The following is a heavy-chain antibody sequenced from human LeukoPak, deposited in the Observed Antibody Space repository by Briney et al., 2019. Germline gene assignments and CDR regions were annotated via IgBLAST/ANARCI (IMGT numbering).Heavy chain of an antibody. J-gene: IGHJ4*02. Sequence: GGSLRLSCAASGFTFSSYALSWVRQAPGKGLEWVSAVSGSGNNTYYADSVRGRFTISRDNSKNTLYLQMNSLRAEDTAVYYCAKDRPSVLRFLESGSRGPDYWGQGTLVTVSS. CDR1: GFTFSSYA. CDR2: VSGSGNNT. D-gene: IGHD3-3*01. CDR3: AKDRPSVLRFLESGSRGPDY. V-gene: IGHV3-23*01.